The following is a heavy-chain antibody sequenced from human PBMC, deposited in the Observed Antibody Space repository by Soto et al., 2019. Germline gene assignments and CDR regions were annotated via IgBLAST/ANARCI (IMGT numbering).Heavy chain of an antibody. CDR2: IHSSGSI. V-gene: IGHV4-30-4*01. CDR1: GGSISSDDYY. D-gene: IGHD3-22*01. Sequence: SETLSLTCTVSGGSISSDDYYWSWIRQAPGRGLEWIGYIHSSGSIYYNPSLKSRATMSIDTAGNQFSLKVSSVTVADTAVYYCARDLDGLHDDTSGPFPRPGWGQGTLVIVS. J-gene: IGHJ1*01. CDR3: ARDLDGLHDDTSGPFPRPG.